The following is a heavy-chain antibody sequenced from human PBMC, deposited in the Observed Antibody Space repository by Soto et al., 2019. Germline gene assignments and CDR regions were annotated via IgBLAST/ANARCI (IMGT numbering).Heavy chain of an antibody. CDR3: AREEESGYANSLDY. CDR2: IIPIFGTA. V-gene: IGHV1-69*13. CDR1: GGTFSSYA. D-gene: IGHD5-12*01. J-gene: IGHJ4*02. Sequence: ASVKVSCKASGGTFSSYAISWVRQAPGQGLEWMGGIIPIFGTANYAQKFQGRVTITADESTSTAYMELSSLRSEDTAVYYCAREEESGYANSLDYWGQGTLVTVSS.